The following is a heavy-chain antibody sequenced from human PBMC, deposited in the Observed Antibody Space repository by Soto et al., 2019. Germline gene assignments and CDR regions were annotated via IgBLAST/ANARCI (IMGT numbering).Heavy chain of an antibody. V-gene: IGHV3-7*03. J-gene: IGHJ4*02. CDR1: GFTFSSYW. Sequence: GGSLRLSCAASGFTFSSYWMSWVRQAPGKGLEWVANIKQDGSEKYYVDSVKGRFTISRDNAKNSLYLQMNSLRAEDTAVYYCARDWLVGAQEFGYWGQGTLVTVSS. CDR3: ARDWLVGAQEFGY. D-gene: IGHD1-26*01. CDR2: IKQDGSEK.